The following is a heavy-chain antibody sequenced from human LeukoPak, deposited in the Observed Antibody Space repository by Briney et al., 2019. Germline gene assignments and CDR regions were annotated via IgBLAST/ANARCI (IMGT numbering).Heavy chain of an antibody. Sequence: GGSLRLSCAASGFTFSSYSMNWVRQAPGKGLEWASSISSSSSYIYYADSVKGRFTISRDNAKNSLYLQMNSLRAEDTAVYYCARDVLHTPFDYWGQGTLVTVSS. CDR1: GFTFSSYS. J-gene: IGHJ4*02. CDR2: ISSSSSYI. D-gene: IGHD2/OR15-2a*01. CDR3: ARDVLHTPFDY. V-gene: IGHV3-21*01.